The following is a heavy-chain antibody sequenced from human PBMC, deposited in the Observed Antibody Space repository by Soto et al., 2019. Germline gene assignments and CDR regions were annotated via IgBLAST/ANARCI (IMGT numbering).Heavy chain of an antibody. J-gene: IGHJ4*02. CDR2: ISSSSSTI. CDR3: ARDPPTDCGGDCYLRGEYFDY. CDR1: GFTFSSYS. D-gene: IGHD2-21*01. Sequence: EVQLVESGGGLVQPGGSLRLSCAASGFTFSSYSMNWVRQAPGKGLEWVSYISSSSSTIYYADSVKGRFTISRDNAKNSLYLQMNRLRAEDTAVYYCARDPPTDCGGDCYLRGEYFDYWGQGTLVTVSS. V-gene: IGHV3-48*01.